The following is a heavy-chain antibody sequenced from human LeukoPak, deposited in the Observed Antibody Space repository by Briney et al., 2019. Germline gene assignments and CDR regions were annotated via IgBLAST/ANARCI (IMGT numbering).Heavy chain of an antibody. CDR2: IIPIFGTA. Sequence: SVKVSCKASGGTFSSYAISWVRQAPGQGLEWMGRIIPIFGTANYAQKFQGRVTITTDESTSTPYMELSSLRSEDTAVYYCARDETGPEWELPFDYWGQGTLVTVSS. V-gene: IGHV1-69*05. J-gene: IGHJ4*02. CDR1: GGTFSSYA. CDR3: ARDETGPEWELPFDY. D-gene: IGHD1-26*01.